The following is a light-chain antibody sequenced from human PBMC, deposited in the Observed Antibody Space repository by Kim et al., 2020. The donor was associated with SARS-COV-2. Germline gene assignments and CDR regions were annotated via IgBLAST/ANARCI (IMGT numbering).Light chain of an antibody. J-gene: IGLJ1*01. Sequence: QSALTQPASVSGSPGQSITIFCTGTSSDVGRYNYVSWYRQHPGKAPKLMIYGVNNRPSGVSNRFSASKSGNTASLTISGLQAEDAADYYCSSYSGSSSLYVFGTGTKVTVL. V-gene: IGLV2-14*03. CDR1: SSDVGRYNY. CDR3: SSYSGSSSLYV. CDR2: GVN.